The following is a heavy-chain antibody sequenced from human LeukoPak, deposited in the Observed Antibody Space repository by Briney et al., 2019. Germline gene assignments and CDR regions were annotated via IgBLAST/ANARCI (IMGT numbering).Heavy chain of an antibody. CDR1: GGSFSGYY. D-gene: IGHD3-22*01. CDR2: INHSGST. Sequence: PSETLSLTCAVYGGSFSGYYWSWLRQPPGKGLEWIGEINHSGSTNYNPSLKTRVTISVDTSKNQFSLKLSSVTAADTAVYYCARGRDSSGYYVSYWGQGTLVTVSS. CDR3: ARGRDSSGYYVSY. V-gene: IGHV4-34*01. J-gene: IGHJ4*02.